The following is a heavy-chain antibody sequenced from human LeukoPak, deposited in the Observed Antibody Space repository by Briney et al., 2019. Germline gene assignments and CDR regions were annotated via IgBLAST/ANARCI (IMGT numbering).Heavy chain of an antibody. V-gene: IGHV4-61*02. CDR2: IYTNGDT. CDR1: GGSFSRVGYF. Sequence: PSETLSLTCTVSGGSFSRVGYFWSWIRQPAGKGPEWIGRIYTNGDTNYNPSLKSRVTMSVDTSTNQFSLKLSSVTAADTAVYYCARERRDDYVSFDYWGQGTLVSVSS. J-gene: IGHJ4*02. CDR3: ARERRDDYVSFDY. D-gene: IGHD4-17*01.